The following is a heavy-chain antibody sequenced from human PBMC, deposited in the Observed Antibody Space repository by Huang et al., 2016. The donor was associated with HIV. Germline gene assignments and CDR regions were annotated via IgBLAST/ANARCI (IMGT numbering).Heavy chain of an antibody. V-gene: IGHV3-30*03. CDR3: ARGPIRFLAWLLNFDY. CDR1: GFTFSSYG. J-gene: IGHJ4*02. D-gene: IGHD3-3*01. Sequence: QILLIESGGGVVQPGRSLRLSCAASGFTFSSYGMHWVRQAPGRGLEWLAVISYDEVNKYYADSVRGRFTISRDNSKNTLYLQMNSLRIEDTAVYYCARGPIRFLAWLLNFDYWGQGALVTVSS. CDR2: ISYDEVNK.